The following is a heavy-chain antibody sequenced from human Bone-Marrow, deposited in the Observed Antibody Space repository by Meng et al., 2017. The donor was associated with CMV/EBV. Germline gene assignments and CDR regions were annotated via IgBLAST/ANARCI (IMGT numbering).Heavy chain of an antibody. D-gene: IGHD3-22*01. CDR2: ISGSDGTT. CDR1: VFTLKNYG. Sequence: GGSLRLSCAASVFTLKNYGMSWVRQAPGKGLEWVSSISGSDGTTNYADSVKGRFTNSRDNSNNTLCLQMNSLRVEDTAVYYCASTSDSSGYYPGYWGQGTLVTVSS. J-gene: IGHJ4*02. V-gene: IGHV3-23*01. CDR3: ASTSDSSGYYPGY.